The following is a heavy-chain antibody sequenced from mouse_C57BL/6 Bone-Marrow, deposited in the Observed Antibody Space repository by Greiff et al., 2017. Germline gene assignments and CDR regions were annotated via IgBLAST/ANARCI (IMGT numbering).Heavy chain of an antibody. CDR2: IWTGGGT. CDR1: GFSLTSYA. V-gene: IGHV2-9-1*01. CDR3: ARKGEYDYDVLYYYAMDY. Sequence: QVQLKQSGPGLVAPSQRLSIPCTVSGFSLTSYAISWVRQPPGKGLEWLGVIWTGGGTHYNSALKSRLSISKDNSKSQVFLKMNSLQTDDTARYYCARKGEYDYDVLYYYAMDYWGQGTAVTVSS. J-gene: IGHJ4*01. D-gene: IGHD2-4*01.